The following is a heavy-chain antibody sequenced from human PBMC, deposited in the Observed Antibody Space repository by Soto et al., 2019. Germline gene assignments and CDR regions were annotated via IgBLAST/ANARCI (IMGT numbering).Heavy chain of an antibody. CDR3: ARDAQGSSFFDY. J-gene: IGHJ4*02. D-gene: IGHD3-16*02. CDR1: GGSINTYF. Sequence: SETLSFTCTVSGGSINTYFWSWLRQPPGKGLEWIGYIYYTGSTNYNPSLKSRVTISLDTSKNQFSLRLSSVTAADTAVYYCARDAQGSSFFDYWGQGALVTVSS. CDR2: IYYTGST. V-gene: IGHV4-59*01.